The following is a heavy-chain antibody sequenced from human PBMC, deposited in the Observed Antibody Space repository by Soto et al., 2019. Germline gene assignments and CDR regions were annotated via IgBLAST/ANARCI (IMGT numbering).Heavy chain of an antibody. D-gene: IGHD2-8*01. CDR3: TRVYGHGQGVYSI. J-gene: IGHJ6*02. CDR1: GFSISGSG. CDR2: IRDRTNGYAT. Sequence: GXSLRLSCAASGFSISGSGIHWVRQASGKGLEWVARIRDRTNGYATGYAASVQGRFSISRDDSKNTAFLQMNSLNTEDTAVYYCTRVYGHGQGVYSISAQRTTDPGSS. V-gene: IGHV3-73*01.